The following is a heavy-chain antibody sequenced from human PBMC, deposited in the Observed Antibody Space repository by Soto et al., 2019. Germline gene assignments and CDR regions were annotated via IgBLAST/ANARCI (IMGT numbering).Heavy chain of an antibody. J-gene: IGHJ4*02. CDR1: GFSFTSYW. Sequence: EVQLVESGGGLVQPGGSLRLSCAASGFSFTSYWMHWVRQAPGKGLVWVSRINTDGSSTSYADSVKGRFTISRDNAKNTLFLQMNSLRAEDTAIYYCAKREINSSGLFNGGQGTLVSVSS. CDR2: INTDGSST. CDR3: AKREINSSGLFN. D-gene: IGHD6-6*01. V-gene: IGHV3-74*01.